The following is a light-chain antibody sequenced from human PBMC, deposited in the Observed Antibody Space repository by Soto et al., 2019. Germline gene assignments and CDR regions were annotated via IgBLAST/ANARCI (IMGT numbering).Light chain of an antibody. Sequence: EIVLTQSPATLSLSPGERATLSCRASQSVSSYLAWYQQKPGQAPRLLIYDASNRATGIPDRFSGSGSGTDFTLTISRLEPEDFALYYCQQYGSSPITFGQGTRLEI. J-gene: IGKJ5*01. CDR3: QQYGSSPIT. CDR2: DAS. CDR1: QSVSSY. V-gene: IGKV3-20*01.